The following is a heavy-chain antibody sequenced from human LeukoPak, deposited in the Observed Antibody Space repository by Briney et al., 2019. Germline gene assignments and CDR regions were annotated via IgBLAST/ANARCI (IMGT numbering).Heavy chain of an antibody. D-gene: IGHD3-22*01. V-gene: IGHV4-59*01. J-gene: IGHJ6*02. Sequence: SETLSLTCTVSGGSISSYYWSLIRQPPGKGLEWIGYIYYSGSTNYNPSLKSRVTISVDTSKNQFSLKLSSVTAADTAVYYCARYHPHYYDSSGYYVYYGMDVWGQGTTVTVSS. CDR1: GGSISSYY. CDR2: IYYSGST. CDR3: ARYHPHYYDSSGYYVYYGMDV.